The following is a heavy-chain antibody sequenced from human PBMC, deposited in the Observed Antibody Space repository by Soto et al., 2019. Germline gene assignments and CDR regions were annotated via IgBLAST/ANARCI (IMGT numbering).Heavy chain of an antibody. CDR3: ASRGDGDYGCNHHPYYFDL. Sequence: SQTLSLTCTVSGASTITADYFWVWIRQSPRRGLELIASISYSGRTYDNPSLQSRITTSIDSSKNQFSLKLTSGTTSDTCVYYCASRGDGDYGCNHHPYYFDLWGQGALVTVYS. CDR1: GASTITADYF. CDR2: ISYSGRT. D-gene: IGHD4-17*01. J-gene: IGHJ4*02. V-gene: IGHV4-39*01.